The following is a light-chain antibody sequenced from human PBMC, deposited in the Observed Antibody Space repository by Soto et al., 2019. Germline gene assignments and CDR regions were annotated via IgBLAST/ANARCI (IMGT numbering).Light chain of an antibody. CDR2: EAS. Sequence: DIQMTQSPSTLSGSVGDRVTITCRASQTISSWLAWYQQKPGKAPKLLIYEASTLERGVPSRFSGSGSGTEFTLTISSLQPDDFATYYCQHYNSYSEAFGQGTKVDIK. V-gene: IGKV1-5*03. CDR3: QHYNSYSEA. CDR1: QTISSW. J-gene: IGKJ1*01.